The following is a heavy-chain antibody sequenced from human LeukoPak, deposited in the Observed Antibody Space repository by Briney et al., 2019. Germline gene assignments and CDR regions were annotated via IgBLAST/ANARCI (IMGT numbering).Heavy chain of an antibody. V-gene: IGHV3-11*01. CDR2: ISRSGSTK. Sequence: PGGSLRLSCAASGFTFSDYNMRWIRQAPGKGLEWVSYISRSGSTKYYADSVKGRFTISRDNSKNTLYLQMNSLRAEDTAVYYCARVTYGSGTYGAFDYWGQGTLVTVSS. CDR1: GFTFSDYN. CDR3: ARVTYGSGTYGAFDY. D-gene: IGHD3-10*01. J-gene: IGHJ4*02.